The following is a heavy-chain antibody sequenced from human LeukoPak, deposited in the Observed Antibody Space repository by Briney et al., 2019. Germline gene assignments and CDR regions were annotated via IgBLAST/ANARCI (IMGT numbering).Heavy chain of an antibody. J-gene: IGHJ4*02. V-gene: IGHV3-48*02. CDR1: GFTFSRFG. CDR2: ISSSSSAI. D-gene: IGHD2-15*01. CDR3: AQKGGTDH. Sequence: GGSLRLSCAASGFTFSRFGMNWVRQAPGKGLEWISYISSSSSAIYYADSVKGRFTISRDNAKNSLYLQMSSLRDEDTAVYYCAQKGGTDHWGQGTLVTVSS.